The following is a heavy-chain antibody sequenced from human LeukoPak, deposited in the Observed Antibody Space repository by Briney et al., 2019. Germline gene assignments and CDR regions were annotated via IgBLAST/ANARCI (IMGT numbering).Heavy chain of an antibody. CDR1: GFTFSSYS. Sequence: PGGSLRLSCAASGFTFSSYSMNWVRQAPGKGLEWVSSISSSDNYAYYADSVKGRFTISRDNAKNSLYLQMNSLRAEDTAVYYCARASTKLPYFDYWGQGTLVTVSS. J-gene: IGHJ4*02. CDR2: ISSSDNYA. D-gene: IGHD2-8*01. CDR3: ARASTKLPYFDY. V-gene: IGHV3-21*01.